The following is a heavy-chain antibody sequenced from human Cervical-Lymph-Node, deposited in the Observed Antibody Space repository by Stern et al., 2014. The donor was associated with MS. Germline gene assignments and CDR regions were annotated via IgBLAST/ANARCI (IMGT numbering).Heavy chain of an antibody. CDR3: ARDQGGSFWFHVAY. CDR2: IYSSGII. CDR1: GDSVSSGSFY. Sequence: QLQLQESGPGLVKPSETLSLTCSVSGDSVSSGSFYWTWIRQPPGKGLEWIGYIYSSGIIRYNPSLQSRVTISVDTSKNQFSLNLSSVTTADTAVYYCARDQGGSFWFHVAYWGQGALVTVSS. V-gene: IGHV4-61*01. D-gene: IGHD1-26*01. J-gene: IGHJ4*02.